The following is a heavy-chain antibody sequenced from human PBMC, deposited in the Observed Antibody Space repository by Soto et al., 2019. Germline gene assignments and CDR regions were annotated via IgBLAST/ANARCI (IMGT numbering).Heavy chain of an antibody. Sequence: SETLSLTCTVSGGSIISYYWIFIRHPAVKGLEWIVRIYTSGSTNYNPSLKSRVTMSVDTSKNQFSLKLSSVTAADTAVYYCARAGLYGDIDYWGQGTLVTVSS. V-gene: IGHV4-4*07. CDR1: GGSIISYY. D-gene: IGHD4-17*01. CDR3: ARAGLYGDIDY. J-gene: IGHJ4*02. CDR2: IYTSGST.